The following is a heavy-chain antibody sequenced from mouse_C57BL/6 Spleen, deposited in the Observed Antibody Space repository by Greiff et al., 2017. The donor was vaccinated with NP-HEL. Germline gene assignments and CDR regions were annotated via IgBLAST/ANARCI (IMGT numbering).Heavy chain of an antibody. CDR3: ARRAITTVVANFDY. D-gene: IGHD1-1*01. CDR1: GYTFTSYW. CDR2: IDPSDSYT. J-gene: IGHJ2*01. V-gene: IGHV1-59*01. Sequence: QVQLQQSGAELVRPGTSVKLSCKASGYTFTSYWMHWVKQRPGQGLEWIGVIDPSDSYTNYNQKFKGKATLTVDTSSSTAYMQLSSLTSEDSAVYYCARRAITTVVANFDYWGQGTTLTVSS.